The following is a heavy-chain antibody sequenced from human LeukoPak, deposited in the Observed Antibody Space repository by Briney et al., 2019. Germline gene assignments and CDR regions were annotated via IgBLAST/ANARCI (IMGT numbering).Heavy chain of an antibody. CDR1: GFTLSTNA. J-gene: IGHJ5*02. CDR3: AKHNNWFDP. CDR2: ISGSGAST. Sequence: GGSLRLSCLTSGFTLSTNAMSWVRQAPGKGLEWISGISGSGASTYYADSVKGRFTISRDDSRNTLYLQMNSLRAEDTAVYYCAKHNNWFDPWGQGTLVTVSS. V-gene: IGHV3-23*01.